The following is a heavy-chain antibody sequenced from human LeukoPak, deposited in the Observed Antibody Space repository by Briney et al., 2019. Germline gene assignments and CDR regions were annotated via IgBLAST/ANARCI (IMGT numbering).Heavy chain of an antibody. J-gene: IGHJ6*03. Sequence: PGGSLRLSCAASGFTFSSYGMHWVRQAPGKGLEWVAFIRYDGSNKYYADSVKGRFTISRDNSKNTLYLQMNSLRAEDTAVYYCAKDGDYRPGYYYYYMDVGGKGTTVTISS. CDR1: GFTFSSYG. D-gene: IGHD4-11*01. CDR3: AKDGDYRPGYYYYYMDV. V-gene: IGHV3-30*02. CDR2: IRYDGSNK.